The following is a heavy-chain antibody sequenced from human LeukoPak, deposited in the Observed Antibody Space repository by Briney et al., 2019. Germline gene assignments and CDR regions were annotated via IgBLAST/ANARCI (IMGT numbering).Heavy chain of an antibody. J-gene: IGHJ4*02. CDR1: GFTFGDYA. CDR2: INPDGNKK. V-gene: IGHV3-7*03. CDR3: ARDFAYKKFDY. Sequence: GGSLRLSCTASGFTFGDYAMSWFRQAPGKGLEWVATINPDGNKKGVADSVRGRFTISRDDAENSLYLQMNSLRAEDTAVYYCARDFAYKKFDYWGQGTLVTVSS. D-gene: IGHD2-21*01.